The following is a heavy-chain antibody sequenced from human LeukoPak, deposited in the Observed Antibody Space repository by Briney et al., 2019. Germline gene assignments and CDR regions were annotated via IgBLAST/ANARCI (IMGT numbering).Heavy chain of an antibody. D-gene: IGHD3-22*01. CDR2: ISSSSSTI. Sequence: PGGSLRLSCAASGFTFSSYSMNWVRQAPGKGLEWVSYISSSSSTIYYADSVKGRFTISRDNAKNSLYLQMNSLRAEDTAVYYCARTYYYDSSGYLTDPHDAFDIWGQGTMVTVSS. J-gene: IGHJ3*02. CDR1: GFTFSSYS. V-gene: IGHV3-48*04. CDR3: ARTYYYDSSGYLTDPHDAFDI.